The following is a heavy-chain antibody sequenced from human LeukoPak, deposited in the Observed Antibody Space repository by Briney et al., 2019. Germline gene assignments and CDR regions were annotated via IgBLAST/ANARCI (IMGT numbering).Heavy chain of an antibody. CDR3: ARVKLAENYYYYYMDV. Sequence: GESLKISCKGSGYSFTSYWIGWVRQMPGKGLEWMGIIYPGDSDIRYSPSFQGQVTISADKSISTAYLQWSSLKASDTAMYYCARVKLAENYYYYYMDVWGKGTTVTVSS. CDR1: GYSFTSYW. D-gene: IGHD4-23*01. V-gene: IGHV5-51*01. J-gene: IGHJ6*03. CDR2: IYPGDSDI.